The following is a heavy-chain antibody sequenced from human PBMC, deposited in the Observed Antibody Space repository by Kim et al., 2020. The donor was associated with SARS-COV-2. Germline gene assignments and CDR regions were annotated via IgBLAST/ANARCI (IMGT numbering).Heavy chain of an antibody. CDR1: GFTFSSYS. D-gene: IGHD6-19*01. CDR2: ISSSSSYI. CDR3: AGNSSGWYGVTFN. Sequence: GGSLRLSCAASGFTFSSYSMNWVRQAPGKGLEWVSFISSSSSYIYYADSVKGRFTISRDNAKNSLYLQMNSLRAEDTAVYYCAGNSSGWYGVTFNWGQGTLVTVSS. V-gene: IGHV3-21*01. J-gene: IGHJ4*02.